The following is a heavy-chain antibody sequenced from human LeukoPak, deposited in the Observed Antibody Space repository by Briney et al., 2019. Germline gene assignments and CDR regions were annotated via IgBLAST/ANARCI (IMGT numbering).Heavy chain of an antibody. J-gene: IGHJ6*03. V-gene: IGHV1-2*02. Sequence: ASVKVSCKASGYTFTGYYMHWVRQAPGQGLEWMGWINPNSGGTNYAQKFQGRVTMTRDTSTSTVYMELSSLRSEDTGVYYCASRIAARLDYYYYMDVWGKGTTVTVSS. D-gene: IGHD6-6*01. CDR1: GYTFTGYY. CDR2: INPNSGGT. CDR3: ASRIAARLDYYYYMDV.